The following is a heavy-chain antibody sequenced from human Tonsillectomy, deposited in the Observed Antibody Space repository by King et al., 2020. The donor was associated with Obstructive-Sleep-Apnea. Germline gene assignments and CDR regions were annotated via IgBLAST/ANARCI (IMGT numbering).Heavy chain of an antibody. J-gene: IGHJ4*02. CDR1: GYSFATYW. Sequence: QLVQSGAEVKESGESLKISCKGSGYSFATYWIGWVRQMPGKGLEWMGIIYPGDSDTRYSPSFQGQVTISADKSVSTAYLQWSSLQASDTAMYYCARGYDRNYFDYWGQGTLVTVSS. D-gene: IGHD5-12*01. CDR3: ARGYDRNYFDY. CDR2: IYPGDSDT. V-gene: IGHV5-51*01.